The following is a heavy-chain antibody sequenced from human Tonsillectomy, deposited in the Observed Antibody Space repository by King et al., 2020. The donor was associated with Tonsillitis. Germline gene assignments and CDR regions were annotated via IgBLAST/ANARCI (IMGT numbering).Heavy chain of an antibody. V-gene: IGHV1-2*02. CDR3: ARDLLEAVAVYVFAY. CDR2: IDPSSGDT. CDR1: GYSFTGYY. Sequence: QLVQSGAEVKKPGASVKVSCKASGYSFTGYYMHWVREAPGLGLEWMGWIDPSSGDTNCAQDFQGRITMTRDTSISTAYMELSSLRSDDTAVYYCARDLLEAVAVYVFAYWGQGTLVTVSS. J-gene: IGHJ4*02. D-gene: IGHD6-19*01.